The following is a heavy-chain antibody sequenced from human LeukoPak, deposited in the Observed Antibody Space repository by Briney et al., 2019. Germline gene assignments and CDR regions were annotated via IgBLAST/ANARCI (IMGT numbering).Heavy chain of an antibody. CDR2: IKEDGSEI. CDR1: GFNFSTYW. Sequence: GGSLRLSCTASGFNFSTYWMTWVRQVPGKGLEWVANIKEDGSEIYYVDAVKGRFSISRDNAKTSLYLQMHSLSVADTGLYYCVTDQTGRHPYFFDYWGQGTLVTGSS. V-gene: IGHV3-7*01. CDR3: VTDQTGRHPYFFDY. D-gene: IGHD3-10*01. J-gene: IGHJ4*02.